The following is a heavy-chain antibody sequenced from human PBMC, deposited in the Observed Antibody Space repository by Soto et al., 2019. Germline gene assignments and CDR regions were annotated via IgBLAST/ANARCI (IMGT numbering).Heavy chain of an antibody. D-gene: IGHD3-3*01. CDR3: ATRVLRAVFGLVTTTAIYFDF. CDR2: IYWDDDK. V-gene: IGHV2-5*02. CDR1: GFSLTTSGVG. J-gene: IGHJ4*02. Sequence: QITLNESGPTVVKPTEPLTLTCTFSGFSLTTSGVGVGWVRQSPGKAPEWLAFIYWDDDKRYSTSLKSRPTITKDTSKNQVVLTMANVDPEDTAAYYCATRVLRAVFGLVTTTAIYFDFWGQGTPVVVSS.